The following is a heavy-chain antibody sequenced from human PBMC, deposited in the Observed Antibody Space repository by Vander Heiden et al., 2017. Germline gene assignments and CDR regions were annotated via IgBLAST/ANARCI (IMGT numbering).Heavy chain of an antibody. D-gene: IGHD6-19*01. Sequence: EGQLVDSGGGLVKPGGSLRLSCSASGFTFDSYSMSWLRQAQGKGLEWVSSISPSSSYIYYGDSVKGRFTISRDNARNSLFLQMSSLRAEDTAVYYCARDGGIAVTGRAERWGQGTLVTVSS. CDR2: ISPSSSYI. V-gene: IGHV3-21*01. CDR3: ARDGGIAVTGRAER. J-gene: IGHJ4*02. CDR1: GFTFDSYS.